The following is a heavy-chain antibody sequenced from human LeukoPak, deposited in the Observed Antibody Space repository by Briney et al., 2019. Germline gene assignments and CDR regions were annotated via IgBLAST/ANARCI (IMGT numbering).Heavy chain of an antibody. J-gene: IGHJ4*02. V-gene: IGHV3-48*02. CDR2: ISSRGSTK. CDR1: GFTFSSYS. CDR3: ARPIVGATLAVDY. Sequence: GGSLRVSCAASGFTFSSYSMNWLRQAPGKGLEWVSYISSRGSTKYYADSVKGRFTISRDNAKNSLNLQMNSLRDEDTAVYYCARPIVGATLAVDYWGQGTLVAVSS. D-gene: IGHD1-26*01.